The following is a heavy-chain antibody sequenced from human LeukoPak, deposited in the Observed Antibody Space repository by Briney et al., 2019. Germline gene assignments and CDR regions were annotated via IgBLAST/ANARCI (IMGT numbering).Heavy chain of an antibody. CDR2: IYYSGST. Sequence: SETLSLTCTVSGGSISSSSYYWGWIRQPPGKGLEWIGSIYYSGSTYYNPSLKSRVTISVDTSKNQFSLKLSSVTAADTAVYYCARHGTDYGDYAPTFDYWGQGTLVTVSS. V-gene: IGHV4-39*01. CDR3: ARHGTDYGDYAPTFDY. CDR1: GGSISSSSYY. D-gene: IGHD4-17*01. J-gene: IGHJ4*02.